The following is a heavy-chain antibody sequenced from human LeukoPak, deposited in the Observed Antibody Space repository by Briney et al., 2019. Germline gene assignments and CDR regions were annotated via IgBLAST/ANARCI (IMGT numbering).Heavy chain of an antibody. J-gene: IGHJ4*02. CDR3: ARERTTGTGNFDY. D-gene: IGHD1-1*01. V-gene: IGHV4-4*07. Sequence: SETLFLTCSVSGVSINCCFWSRIRQPAGKGLEWIGRLYPSGSTDYNPSLRSRVTMSVDTSKNQFSLKLNSVTAADTAMFYCARERTTGTGNFDYWGQGTLVTVSS. CDR2: LYPSGST. CDR1: GVSINCCF.